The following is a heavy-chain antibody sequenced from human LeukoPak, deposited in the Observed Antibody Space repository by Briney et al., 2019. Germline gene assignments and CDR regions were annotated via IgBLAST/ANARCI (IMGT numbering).Heavy chain of an antibody. CDR2: INHSGST. CDR3: ARDFSPAAPRYYYYCMDV. Sequence: SETLSLTCTVSGYSISSGYFWGWMRQPPGKGLEWIGEINHSGSTNYNPSLKSRVTISVDTSKNQFSLKLSSVTAADTAVYYCARDFSPAAPRYYYYCMDVWGKGTTVTVSS. D-gene: IGHD2-2*01. J-gene: IGHJ6*03. CDR1: GYSISSGYF. V-gene: IGHV4-38-2*02.